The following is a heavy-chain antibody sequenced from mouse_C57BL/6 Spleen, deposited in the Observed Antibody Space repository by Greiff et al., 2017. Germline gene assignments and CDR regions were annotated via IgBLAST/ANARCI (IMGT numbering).Heavy chain of an antibody. CDR1: GYTFTSYW. V-gene: IGHV1-76*01. Sequence: VQLQQPGAELVMPGASVKLSCKASGYTFTSYWMHWVKQRPGQGLEWIARIYPGSGNTYYNEKFKGKATLTAEKSSSTAYMQLSSLTSEDLAFDFCARTNYYGGSYGAMDYWGQGTTVTVSS. CDR2: IYPGSGNT. D-gene: IGHD1-1*01. J-gene: IGHJ4*01. CDR3: ARTNYYGGSYGAMDY.